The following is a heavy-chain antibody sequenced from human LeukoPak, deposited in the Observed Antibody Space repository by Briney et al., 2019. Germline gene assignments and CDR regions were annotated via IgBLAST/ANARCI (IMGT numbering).Heavy chain of an antibody. V-gene: IGHV3-48*03. D-gene: IGHD1-1*01. Sequence: GGSLRLSCAASGFTFSSYEINWVRQAPGKGLEWVSYISSSGSTIYYADSVKGRFTISRDNAKNSLYLQMNSLRAEDTAVYYCARGRRVRYFDYWGQGTLVTVSS. CDR3: ARGRRVRYFDY. CDR2: ISSSGSTI. CDR1: GFTFSSYE. J-gene: IGHJ4*02.